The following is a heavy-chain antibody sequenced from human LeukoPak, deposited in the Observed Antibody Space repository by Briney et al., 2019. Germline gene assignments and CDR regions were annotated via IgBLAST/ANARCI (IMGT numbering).Heavy chain of an antibody. D-gene: IGHD1-26*01. CDR1: GGTFSSSA. CDR2: IIPLFGIA. Sequence: GSSVKVSCKASGGTFSSSAISWVRQAPGQGLEWMGRIIPLFGIANYAQKFRGRVTITADKSTSTAYMELSSLRSEDTAVYYCARVEGLGATTVGFDYRGQGTLVTVSS. CDR3: ARVEGLGATTVGFDY. J-gene: IGHJ4*02. V-gene: IGHV1-69*04.